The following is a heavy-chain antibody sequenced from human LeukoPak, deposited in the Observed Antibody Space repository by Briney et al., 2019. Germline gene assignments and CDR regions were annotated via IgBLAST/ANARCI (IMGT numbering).Heavy chain of an antibody. CDR1: AFTFSDYA. V-gene: IGHV3-23*01. Sequence: SGRSLRLSCAASAFTFSDYAMTWVRQAPGKGLEWVSAITGSGGTTYYADSVKGRFTISRDNSKNTLYLQMNSLRAEDTALYYCARGSYSYGYFGSYWGQGTLVTVSS. D-gene: IGHD5-18*01. CDR3: ARGSYSYGYFGSY. CDR2: ITGSGGTT. J-gene: IGHJ4*02.